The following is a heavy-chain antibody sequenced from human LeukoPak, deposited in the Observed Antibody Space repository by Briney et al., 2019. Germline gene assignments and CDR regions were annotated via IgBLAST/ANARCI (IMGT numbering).Heavy chain of an antibody. CDR3: AVTTVRGVIQDYYYYGMDV. D-gene: IGHD3-10*01. Sequence: SVKVSCKASGGTFSSYAISWVRQAPGQGLEWMGGIIPIFGTANYAQKFQGRVTITADKSTSTAYMELSSLRSEDTAVYYCAVTTVRGVIQDYYYYGMDVWGKGTTVTVSS. V-gene: IGHV1-69*06. CDR1: GGTFSSYA. J-gene: IGHJ6*04. CDR2: IIPIFGTA.